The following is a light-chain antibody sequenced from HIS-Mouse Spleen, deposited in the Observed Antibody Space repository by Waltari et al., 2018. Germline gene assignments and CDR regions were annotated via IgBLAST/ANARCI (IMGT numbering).Light chain of an antibody. CDR3: QQRSN. V-gene: IGKV3-11*01. Sequence: EIVLTQSPATLSLSPGERATLSCRASQSVSSYLAWYQQKPGQAPRLLIYDASNRATGIPARFSGSGSGTDFTLTISSLEPEDFAVYYCQQRSNFGGGTK. J-gene: IGKJ4*01. CDR1: QSVSSY. CDR2: DAS.